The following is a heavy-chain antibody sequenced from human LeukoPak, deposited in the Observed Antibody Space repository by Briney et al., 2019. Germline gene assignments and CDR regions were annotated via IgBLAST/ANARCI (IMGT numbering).Heavy chain of an antibody. J-gene: IGHJ6*03. CDR1: GGSFSSYY. D-gene: IGHD3-3*01. CDR3: ARGVLGVVYYYYMDV. CDR2: IYYSGST. V-gene: IGHV4-59*01. Sequence: PSETLSLTCTVSGGSFSSYYWTWIRQPPGKGLEWIGYIYYSGSTNYNPSLKSRVTISVDTSKNQFSLKLSSVTAADTAVYYCARGVLGVVYYYYMDVWGKGTTVTVSS.